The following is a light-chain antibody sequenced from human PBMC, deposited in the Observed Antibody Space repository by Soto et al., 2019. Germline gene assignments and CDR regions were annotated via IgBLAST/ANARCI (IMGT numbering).Light chain of an antibody. J-gene: IGLJ1*01. Sequence: QSVLTQPASVSGSPGQSITISCTGTGSDIGRYDFVSWFQQHPGKVPKLVIYEVSSRPSGVSDRFSGSKSGNTASLTISGLQAEDEADYYCSSYTSSSTGVFGTGTTVTVL. CDR1: GSDIGRYDF. CDR2: EVS. V-gene: IGLV2-14*01. CDR3: SSYTSSSTGV.